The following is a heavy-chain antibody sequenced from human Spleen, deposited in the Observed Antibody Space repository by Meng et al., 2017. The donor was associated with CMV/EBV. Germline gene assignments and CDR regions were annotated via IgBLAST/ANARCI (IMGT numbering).Heavy chain of an antibody. Sequence: ASVKVSCKASGYTFNSYGFSWVRQAPGQGLEWMGWISTYNGNTNYAQKLQGRVTMTADTSTTTAYMELRSLRSDDTAVYYCARDHIRLQWFGAYGMDLWGQGTTVTVS. CDR1: GYTFNSYG. J-gene: IGHJ6*02. CDR3: ARDHIRLQWFGAYGMDL. V-gene: IGHV1-18*01. CDR2: ISTYNGNT. D-gene: IGHD3-10*01.